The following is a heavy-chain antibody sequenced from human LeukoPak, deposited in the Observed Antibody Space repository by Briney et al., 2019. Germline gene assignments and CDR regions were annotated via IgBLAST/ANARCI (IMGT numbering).Heavy chain of an antibody. V-gene: IGHV4-59*01. D-gene: IGHD5-24*01. Sequence: SETLSLTCTVSGGSISSYYWSWIRQPPGKGLEWIGYIYYSGSTNYNPSLKSRVTISVDTSKNQFSLKLSSVTAADTAVDYCARERDGYNHMVDAFDIWGQGTMVTVSS. J-gene: IGHJ3*02. CDR3: ARERDGYNHMVDAFDI. CDR1: GGSISSYY. CDR2: IYYSGST.